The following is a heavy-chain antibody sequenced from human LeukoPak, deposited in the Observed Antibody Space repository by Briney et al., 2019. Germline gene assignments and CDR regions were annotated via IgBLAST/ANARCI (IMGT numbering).Heavy chain of an antibody. CDR3: AKDGPELRYFDWSKPYYYGMDV. CDR1: GFTFSSYA. Sequence: GGSLRLSCAASGFTFSSYAMSWVRQAPGKGLEWVSAISGSGGSTYYADPVKGRFTISRDNSKNTLYLQMNSLRAEDTAVYYCAKDGPELRYFDWSKPYYYGMDVWGQGTTVTVSS. D-gene: IGHD3-9*01. J-gene: IGHJ6*02. V-gene: IGHV3-23*01. CDR2: ISGSGGST.